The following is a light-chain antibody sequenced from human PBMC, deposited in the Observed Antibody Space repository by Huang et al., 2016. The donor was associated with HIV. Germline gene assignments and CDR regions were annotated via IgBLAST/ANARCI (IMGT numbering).Light chain of an antibody. J-gene: IGKJ1*01. CDR3: VQYKNGPPWT. CDR1: QSVGNN. CDR2: GAS. V-gene: IGKV3-15*01. Sequence: ETVMTQSPATLSVSLGEGATLSCRASQSVGNNLAWYQQRPGQAPRLLIYGASTRATGIPVRFSGGGSGTEFTLTISSLQSEDSAVYYCVQYKNGPPWTFGRGTKVE.